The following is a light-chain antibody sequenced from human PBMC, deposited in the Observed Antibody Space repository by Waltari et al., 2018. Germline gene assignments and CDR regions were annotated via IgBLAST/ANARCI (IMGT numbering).Light chain of an antibody. CDR2: AAS. V-gene: IGKV1-39*01. CDR1: QSIGSS. Sequence: DIQMTQSPSSLSASVGDRVIITCRASQSIGSSVNWYQQKPGTAPKLLIYAASSLQSGVPSRFSCSGSGTDFTLAISSLQPEDFVTYYCQQSYSTPRTFGQGTKVEIK. CDR3: QQSYSTPRT. J-gene: IGKJ1*01.